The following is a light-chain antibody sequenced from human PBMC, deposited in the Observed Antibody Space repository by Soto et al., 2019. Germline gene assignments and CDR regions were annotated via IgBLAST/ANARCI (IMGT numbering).Light chain of an antibody. V-gene: IGKV3-15*01. CDR2: GAY. CDR1: QSVSSN. J-gene: IGKJ5*01. Sequence: EIVMTQSPATLSVSPGERATLSCRASQSVSSNVAWYQQKPGQAPRLLIYGAYTRAAGVPARFSGSGSGTEFTLTITSLQSEDIALYYCQQYNIWPPITFGKGTRLEIK. CDR3: QQYNIWPPIT.